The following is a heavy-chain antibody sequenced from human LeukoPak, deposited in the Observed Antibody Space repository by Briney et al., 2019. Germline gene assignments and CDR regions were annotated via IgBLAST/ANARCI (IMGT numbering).Heavy chain of an antibody. CDR2: IMGDGSSA. CDR1: GFTFSGNW. CDR3: AKTDYFDY. D-gene: IGHD1-1*01. J-gene: IGHJ4*02. Sequence: GGSLRLSCAASGFTFSGNWMHCVRQAPGKGLVWVSRIMGDGSSAYYADSVKGRFTISRDNAKNTLYLQMNSLRAEDTAVYYCAKTDYFDYWGQGTLVTVSS. V-gene: IGHV3-74*01.